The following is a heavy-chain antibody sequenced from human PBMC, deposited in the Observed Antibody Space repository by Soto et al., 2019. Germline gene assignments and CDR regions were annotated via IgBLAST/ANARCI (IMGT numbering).Heavy chain of an antibody. D-gene: IGHD3-22*01. Sequence: PSETLSLTCTVSGGSISCGVYYWIWIRQHPGKGLEWIGYIYYSGSTYYNPSLKSRVTISVDTSKNQFSLKLSSVTAADTAVYYCARFYYDSSGYNGMDVWGQGTTVTVSS. J-gene: IGHJ6*02. CDR2: IYYSGST. CDR1: GGSISCGVYY. CDR3: ARFYYDSSGYNGMDV. V-gene: IGHV4-31*03.